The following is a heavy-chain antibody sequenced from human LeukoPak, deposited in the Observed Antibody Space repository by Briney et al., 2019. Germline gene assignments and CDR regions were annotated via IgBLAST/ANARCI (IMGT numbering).Heavy chain of an antibody. CDR2: ISGSGGST. Sequence: GGSLRLSCAASGFSFSTYAMSWVHQPPGKGLEWVSAISGSGGSTFYADSVKGRFTVSRDNSKNTLYLQMNSLRAEDTAIYYCAKCSGGSCYGYNWFDPWGQGTLVTVSS. CDR1: GFSFSTYA. CDR3: AKCSGGSCYGYNWFDP. D-gene: IGHD2-15*01. V-gene: IGHV3-23*01. J-gene: IGHJ5*02.